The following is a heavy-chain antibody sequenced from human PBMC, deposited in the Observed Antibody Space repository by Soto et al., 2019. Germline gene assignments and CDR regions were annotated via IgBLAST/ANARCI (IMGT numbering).Heavy chain of an antibody. Sequence: SETLSLTCTVSGGSILNGGHYWTWIRQHPGKGLEWIGRIFFSGNTHYNPSLKSRVTISVDTSKNQFSLKLSSVTAADTAVYYCARHNHGSGSYYRAPCYFDYWGQGTLVTVSS. D-gene: IGHD3-10*01. CDR3: ARHNHGSGSYYRAPCYFDY. V-gene: IGHV4-39*01. CDR2: IFFSGNT. CDR1: GGSILNGGHY. J-gene: IGHJ4*02.